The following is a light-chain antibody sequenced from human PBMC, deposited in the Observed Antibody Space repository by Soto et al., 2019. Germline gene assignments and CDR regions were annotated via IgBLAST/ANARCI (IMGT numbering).Light chain of an antibody. J-gene: IGKJ2*01. CDR1: QGISSA. CDR2: DAS. V-gene: IGKV1-13*02. CDR3: NQFNSYTPMYA. Sequence: AIQLTQSPSSLSASVGDRVTITCRASQGISSALAWYQQKPGKAPKLLIYDASSLESGVPSRFSASGSGTDFTITISGLQPEDFATYYCNQFNSYTPMYAFGQGTKLEIK.